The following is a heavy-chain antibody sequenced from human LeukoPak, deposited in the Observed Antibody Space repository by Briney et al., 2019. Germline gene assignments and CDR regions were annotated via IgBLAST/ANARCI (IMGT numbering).Heavy chain of an antibody. V-gene: IGHV3-11*04. CDR3: VRVVYCSGGSCSYYFDY. CDR1: GFTFSDHY. J-gene: IGHJ4*02. CDR2: ISQTGSSI. Sequence: GGSLRLSCAASGFTFSDHYMSWIRQAPGKGLESISYISQTGSSIYYADSVEGRFTISRDNAKNSLYLQMNSLRVEDTAVYYCVRVVYCSGGSCSYYFDYWGQGTLVTVSS. D-gene: IGHD2-15*01.